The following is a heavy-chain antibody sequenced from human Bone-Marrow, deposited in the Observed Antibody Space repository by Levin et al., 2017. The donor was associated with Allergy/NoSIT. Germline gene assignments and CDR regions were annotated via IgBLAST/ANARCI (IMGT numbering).Heavy chain of an antibody. CDR1: GFTFRNSA. CDR2: ISGRGGST. Sequence: PGGSLRLSCAASGFTFRNSAMSWVRQAPGKGLEWISSISGRGGSTSYADSVKGRFTISRDNSNDTLYLHLNGLRVEDTAIYYCANQLTLVRVAPFDSWGQGTLVSVSS. D-gene: IGHD3-10*01. J-gene: IGHJ4*02. V-gene: IGHV3-23*01. CDR3: ANQLTLVRVAPFDS.